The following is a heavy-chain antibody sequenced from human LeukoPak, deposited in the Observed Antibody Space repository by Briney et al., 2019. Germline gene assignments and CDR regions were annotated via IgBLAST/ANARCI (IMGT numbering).Heavy chain of an antibody. V-gene: IGHV4-31*03. CDR2: IFHSGHT. D-gene: IGHD2-21*01. CDR1: GGSINNSSHY. CDR3: EKFPRLANRWYFDL. Sequence: SQTLSLTCSGSGGSINNSSHYWSWLRPHPEMGLEGIGYIFHSGHTFYNPSLQGRLSISIDTSQNHFSLNLASATAADTAVYSCEKFPRLANRWYFDLWGRGSLVGVSS. J-gene: IGHJ2*01.